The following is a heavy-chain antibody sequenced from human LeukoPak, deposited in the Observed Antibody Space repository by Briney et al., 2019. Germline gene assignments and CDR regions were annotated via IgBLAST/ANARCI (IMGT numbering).Heavy chain of an antibody. CDR2: IIPIFGTA. CDR3: ASGYQWELLPDY. J-gene: IGHJ4*02. CDR1: GGTFSSYA. D-gene: IGHD1-26*01. V-gene: IGHV1-69*05. Sequence: SVKVSCKASGGTFSSYAISWVRQAPGQGLEWMGGIIPIFGTANYAQKLQGRVTMTTDTSTSTAYMELRSLRSDDTAVYYCASGYQWELLPDYWGQGTLVTVSS.